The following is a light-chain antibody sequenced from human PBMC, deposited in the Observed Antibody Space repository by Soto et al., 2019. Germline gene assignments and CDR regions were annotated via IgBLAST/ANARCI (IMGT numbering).Light chain of an antibody. CDR2: KAS. J-gene: IGKJ1*01. V-gene: IGKV1-5*03. CDR1: QSINDW. Sequence: DIQMTQSPSTLSASVGDRVTITCRASQSINDWLAWYQQKPGKAPNLLIYKASSLQSGVPSRFSGSGSGTEFTLTISSLQPDDFATFYCQHYFGYPWTFGQGTKVEIK. CDR3: QHYFGYPWT.